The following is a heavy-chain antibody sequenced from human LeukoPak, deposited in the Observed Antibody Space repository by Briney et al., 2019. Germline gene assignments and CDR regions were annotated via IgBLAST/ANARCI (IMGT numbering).Heavy chain of an antibody. CDR2: ISYDGSNK. CDR3: ARGGRYDILTGPSDY. CDR1: GFTFSSYA. D-gene: IGHD3-9*01. Sequence: PGGSLRLSCAASGFTFSSYAMHWVRQAPGKGLEWVAVISYDGSNKYYADSVKGRFTISRDNSKNTLYLQMNSLRAEDTAVYYCARGGRYDILTGPSDYWGQGTLVTVSS. V-gene: IGHV3-30-3*01. J-gene: IGHJ4*02.